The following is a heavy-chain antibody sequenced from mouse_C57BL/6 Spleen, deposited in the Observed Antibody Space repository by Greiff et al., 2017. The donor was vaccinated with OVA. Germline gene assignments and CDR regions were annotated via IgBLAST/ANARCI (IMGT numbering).Heavy chain of an antibody. J-gene: IGHJ4*01. V-gene: IGHV1-55*01. Sequence: QVQLQQPGAELVKPGASVKMSCKASGYTFTSYWITWVKQRPGQGLEWIGDIYPGSGSTNYNEKFKSQATLTVDTSSSTAYMQLSSLTSEDAAVYYCARAHAPRAMDYWGQGTSVTVSS. CDR1: GYTFTSYW. CDR3: ARAHAPRAMDY. CDR2: IYPGSGST.